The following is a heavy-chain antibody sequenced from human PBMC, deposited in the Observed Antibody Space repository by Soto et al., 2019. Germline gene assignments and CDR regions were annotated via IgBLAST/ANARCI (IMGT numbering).Heavy chain of an antibody. D-gene: IGHD2-15*01. CDR2: IWYDGSRN. J-gene: IGHJ4*02. Sequence: QVQLVESGGGVVQPGRSLRLSCAASGYTFRGHGMHWVRQTPSKGLEWVAVIWYDGSRNYYADSVNGRFTISRDDSKNTLYLQMYSLRAEDTAVYYCARDSGVVAVDLDYWGQGVLVTVSS. CDR3: ARDSGVVAVDLDY. V-gene: IGHV3-33*01. CDR1: GYTFRGHG.